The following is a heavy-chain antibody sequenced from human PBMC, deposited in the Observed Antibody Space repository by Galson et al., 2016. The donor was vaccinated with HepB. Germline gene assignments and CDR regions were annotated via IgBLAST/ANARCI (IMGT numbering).Heavy chain of an antibody. D-gene: IGHD4-11*01. J-gene: IGHJ4*02. CDR3: ARDVQFRFDY. V-gene: IGHV1-18*04. Sequence: SVKVSCKASGYRFPTYGISWVRQAPGQGLEWLGWISANGGNTIYAQKFQDRVTMTRDTSASTVHMDLRSLRSDDTAVYYCARDVQFRFDYWGQGALVTVSS. CDR2: ISANGGNT. CDR1: GYRFPTYG.